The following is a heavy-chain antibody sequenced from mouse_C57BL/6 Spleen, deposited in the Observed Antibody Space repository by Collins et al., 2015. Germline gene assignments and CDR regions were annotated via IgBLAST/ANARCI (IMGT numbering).Heavy chain of an antibody. Sequence: YADDFKGRFAFSLETSASTAYLQINNLKNEDTATYFCARGEDWFAYWGQGTLVTVSA. J-gene: IGHJ3*01. V-gene: IGHV9-3*01. CDR3: ARGEDWFAY.